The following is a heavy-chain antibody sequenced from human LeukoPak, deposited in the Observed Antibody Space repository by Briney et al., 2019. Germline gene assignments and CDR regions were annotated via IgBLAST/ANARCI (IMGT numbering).Heavy chain of an antibody. CDR2: ISHSGST. D-gene: IGHD3-10*01. Sequence: PSETLSLTCAVYGGSFSGYYWSWIRQPPGKGLEWIGEISHSGSTNYNPSLKSRVTISVDTSKNQFSLKLSSVTAADTAVYYCARDGPITMVRGVMDGMDVWGQGTTVTVSS. V-gene: IGHV4-34*01. CDR1: GGSFSGYY. J-gene: IGHJ6*02. CDR3: ARDGPITMVRGVMDGMDV.